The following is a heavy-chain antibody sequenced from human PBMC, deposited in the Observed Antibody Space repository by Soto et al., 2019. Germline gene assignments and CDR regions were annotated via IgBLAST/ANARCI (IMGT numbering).Heavy chain of an antibody. CDR2: IIPILGIA. CDR3: ARPGGYSGYDDFDY. D-gene: IGHD5-12*01. CDR1: GGTFSSYT. J-gene: IGHJ4*02. V-gene: IGHV1-69*02. Sequence: ASVKVSCKASGGTFSSYTISWVRQAPGQGLEWMGRIIPILGIANYAQKFQGRVTITADKSTSTAYMELSSLRSEDTAVYYCARPGGYSGYDDFDYWGQGTLVTVSS.